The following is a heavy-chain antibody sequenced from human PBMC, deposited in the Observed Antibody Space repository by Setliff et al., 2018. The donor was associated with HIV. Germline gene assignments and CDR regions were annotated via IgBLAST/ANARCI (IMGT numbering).Heavy chain of an antibody. V-gene: IGHV1-18*01. D-gene: IGHD3-10*01. Sequence: ASVKVSCKASGYTFSNYGISWVRQAPGQGLEWMGWISAYNGDTKYAQKLQDRVTMTTDTSTNTAYMELRGLRSDDTAIYYCARDRYGSGSYLSYWGQGTLVT. CDR3: ARDRYGSGSYLSY. CDR2: ISAYNGDT. J-gene: IGHJ4*02. CDR1: GYTFSNYG.